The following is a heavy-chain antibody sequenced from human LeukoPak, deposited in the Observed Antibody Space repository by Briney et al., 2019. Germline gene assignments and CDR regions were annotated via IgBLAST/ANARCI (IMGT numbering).Heavy chain of an antibody. CDR1: GFTFSSYG. D-gene: IGHD3-22*01. J-gene: IGHJ4*02. Sequence: HPGRSLRLSCAASGFTFSSYGMHWVRQAPGKGLEWVAVIWYDGSNKYYADSVKGRFTISRDNSKNTLYLQMNSLRAEDTAVYYCARDRGYYDSSGSFDYWGQGTLVTVSS. V-gene: IGHV3-33*08. CDR3: ARDRGYYDSSGSFDY. CDR2: IWYDGSNK.